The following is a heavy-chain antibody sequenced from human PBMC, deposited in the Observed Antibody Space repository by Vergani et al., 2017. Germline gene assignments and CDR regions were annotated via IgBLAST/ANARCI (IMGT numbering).Heavy chain of an antibody. CDR1: GGSISSYY. Sequence: QVQLQESGPGLVKPSETLSLTCTVSGGSISSYYWSWIRQPPGKGLEWIGRIYTSGSTNYNPSLKSRVTISVDTSKNQFSLKLSSVTAADTAVYYCARDWVRQQLVEGWFDPWGQGTLVTVSS. D-gene: IGHD6-13*01. CDR3: ARDWVRQQLVEGWFDP. CDR2: IYTSGST. V-gene: IGHV4-4*08. J-gene: IGHJ5*02.